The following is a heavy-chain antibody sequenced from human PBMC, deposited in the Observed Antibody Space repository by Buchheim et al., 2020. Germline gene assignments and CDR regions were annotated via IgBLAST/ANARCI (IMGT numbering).Heavy chain of an antibody. D-gene: IGHD3-10*01. J-gene: IGHJ4*02. CDR3: ARVSDGTGTRPIDY. CDR2: ITSSGSHI. Sequence: EVQVVESGGGLVKPGGSLRLSCAASGFTFSTSSMCWVRQAPGKGLEWVSFITSSGSHIYYADSVKGRFTISRDHAKNSLYPQMNSLRVEDTAVYYCARVSDGTGTRPIDYWGQGTL. V-gene: IGHV3-21*01. CDR1: GFTFSTSS.